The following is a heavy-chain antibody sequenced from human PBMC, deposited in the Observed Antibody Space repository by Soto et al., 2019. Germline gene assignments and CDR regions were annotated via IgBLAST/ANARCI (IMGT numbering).Heavy chain of an antibody. V-gene: IGHV3-23*01. J-gene: IGHJ4*02. Sequence: GGSLXLSCAASGFTFSSYAMSWVRQAPGKGLEWVSAISGSGGSTYYADSVKGRFTISRDNSKNTLYLQMNSLRAEDTAVYYCAKDLTYYYDSSGYPDTPTKETDWGQGTLVTVSS. CDR3: AKDLTYYYDSSGYPDTPTKETD. CDR1: GFTFSSYA. CDR2: ISGSGGST. D-gene: IGHD3-22*01.